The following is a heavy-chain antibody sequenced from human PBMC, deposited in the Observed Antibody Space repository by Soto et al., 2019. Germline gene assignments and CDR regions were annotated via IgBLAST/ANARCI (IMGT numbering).Heavy chain of an antibody. J-gene: IGHJ4*02. CDR3: ARGRVAAAGY. Sequence: KTSETLSLTCTVSGGSISSYYWSWIRQPPGKGLEWIGYIYYSGSTNYNPSLKSRVTISVDTSKNQFSLKLSSVTAADTAVYYCARGRVAAAGYWGQGALVTVSS. CDR2: IYYSGST. D-gene: IGHD6-13*01. V-gene: IGHV4-59*01. CDR1: GGSISSYY.